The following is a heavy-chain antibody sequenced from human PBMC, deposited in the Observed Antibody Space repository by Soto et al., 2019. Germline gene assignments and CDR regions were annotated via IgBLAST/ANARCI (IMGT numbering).Heavy chain of an antibody. CDR2: MNPNSGNT. Sequence: ASVKVSCKASGYTFTSYDINWVRQATEQGLEWMGWMNPNSGNTGYAQKFQGRVTMTRNTSISTAYMELSSLRSEDTAVYYCARINLSDAPKWLRPDSVFDYWGQGTLVTVSS. J-gene: IGHJ4*02. CDR3: ARINLSDAPKWLRPDSVFDY. CDR1: GYTFTSYD. V-gene: IGHV1-8*01. D-gene: IGHD5-12*01.